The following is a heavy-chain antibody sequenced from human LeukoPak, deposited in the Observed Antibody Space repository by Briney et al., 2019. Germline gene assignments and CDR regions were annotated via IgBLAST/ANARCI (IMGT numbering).Heavy chain of an antibody. Sequence: SQTLSLTCTVSGGSISSGDYYWNWIRQPPGKGLEWIGYIYYSGSTYYNPSLKSRVTISVDTSKNQFSLKLSSVTAADTAVYYCARVADRITIFGVIDYWGQGTLVTVSS. V-gene: IGHV4-30-4*08. CDR2: IYYSGST. J-gene: IGHJ4*02. CDR3: ARVADRITIFGVIDY. CDR1: GGSISSGDYY. D-gene: IGHD3-3*01.